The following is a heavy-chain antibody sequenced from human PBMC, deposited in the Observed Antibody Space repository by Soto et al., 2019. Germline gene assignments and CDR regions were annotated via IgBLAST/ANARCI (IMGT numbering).Heavy chain of an antibody. CDR1: GDSITNSNW. J-gene: IGHJ4*02. V-gene: IGHV4-4*02. CDR3: ARDLGTGTDY. CDR2: ISHSGAT. Sequence: QVQLQESGPGLVKPSGTLSLTCAVSGDSITNSNWWSWVRQAPGKGLEWIGEISHSGATTYNPSLKSRATISVDPSNNPFSLKLTSVTAADTAVYFCARDLGTGTDYWGQGTLVTVAS. D-gene: IGHD1-1*01.